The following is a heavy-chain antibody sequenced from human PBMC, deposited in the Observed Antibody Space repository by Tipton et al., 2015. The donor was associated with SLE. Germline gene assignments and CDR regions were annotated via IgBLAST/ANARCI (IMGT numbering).Heavy chain of an antibody. CDR3: ARDRYDSSGYRYFDY. CDR1: GFTFSSYS. CDR2: ISSSSSYI. J-gene: IGHJ4*02. Sequence: SLRLSCAASGFTFSSYSMNCVRQAPGKGLEWVSSISSSSSYIYYADSVKGRFTISRDNAKNSLYLQMNSLRAEDTAVYYCARDRYDSSGYRYFDYWGQGTLVTVSS. V-gene: IGHV3-21*03. D-gene: IGHD3-22*01.